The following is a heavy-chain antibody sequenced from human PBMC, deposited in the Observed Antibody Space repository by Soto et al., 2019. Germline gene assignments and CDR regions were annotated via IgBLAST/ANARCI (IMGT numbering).Heavy chain of an antibody. D-gene: IGHD1-26*01. CDR3: AVRGGPPRYY. CDR1: GGSISSGGYS. V-gene: IGHV4-30-2*01. Sequence: QLQLQESGSGLVKPSQTLSLTCAVSGGSISSGGYSWSWIRQPPGKGLEWIGYIYHSGSTYYNPSLKSRVTRSVDRSKNQFSRKLSSVTAADTAVYYCAVRGGPPRYYWGQGTLVTVSS. CDR2: IYHSGST. J-gene: IGHJ4*02.